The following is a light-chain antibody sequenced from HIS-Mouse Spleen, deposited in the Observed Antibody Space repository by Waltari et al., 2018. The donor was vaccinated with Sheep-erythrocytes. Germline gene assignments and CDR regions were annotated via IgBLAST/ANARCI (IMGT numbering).Light chain of an antibody. CDR1: SSDVGGYNH. V-gene: IGLV2-11*01. Sequence: QSALTQPRSVSGSPGQSVPISCTGTSSDVGGYNHVSCYQQHPGKAPKLMIYDVSKRPSGVPDRFSGSKSGNTASLTISGLQAEDEADYYCCSYAGSYTFVVFGGGTKLTVL. CDR2: DVS. J-gene: IGLJ2*01. CDR3: CSYAGSYTFVV.